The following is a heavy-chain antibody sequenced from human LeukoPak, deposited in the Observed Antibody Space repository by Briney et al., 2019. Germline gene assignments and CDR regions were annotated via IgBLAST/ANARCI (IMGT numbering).Heavy chain of an antibody. CDR3: SILGGNSAYYFDC. V-gene: IGHV3-53*01. Sequence: PGGSLRLSCAASGFTFRRLAMTWVRQAPGKGLEWVSVIYSGDTTYYADSVKGRFTISRDNSKNTLFLQMNSLRAEDTAVYYCSILGGNSAYYFDCWGQGTLVTVSS. D-gene: IGHD4-23*01. J-gene: IGHJ4*02. CDR1: GFTFRRLA. CDR2: IYSGDTT.